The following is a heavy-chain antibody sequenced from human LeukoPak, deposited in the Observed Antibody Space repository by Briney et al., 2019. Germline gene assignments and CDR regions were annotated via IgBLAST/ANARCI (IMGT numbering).Heavy chain of an antibody. CDR2: IYTSGIT. D-gene: IGHD3-10*01. CDR1: GGSNSSGSYY. Sequence: PSQTLSLXCTVSGGSNSSGSYYWSWIRQPAGKGPEWIGRIYTSGITNYNPSLKSRVTISVDTSKNQFSLKLSSVTAADTAVYYCARDMVRGALYYYYYMDVWGKGTTVTVSS. J-gene: IGHJ6*03. V-gene: IGHV4-61*02. CDR3: ARDMVRGALYYYYYMDV.